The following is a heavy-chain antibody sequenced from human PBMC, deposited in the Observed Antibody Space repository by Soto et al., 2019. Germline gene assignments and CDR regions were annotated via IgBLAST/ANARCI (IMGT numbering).Heavy chain of an antibody. D-gene: IGHD3-10*01. CDR2: IYYSGST. CDR3: ARLPYYYGSGSYYMDV. V-gene: IGHV4-39*01. CDR1: GGSISSSSYY. Sequence: SETLSLTCTVSGGSISSSSYYWGWIRQPPGKGLEWIGGIYYSGSTYYNPSLKSRVTISVDTSKNQFSLKLSSVTAADTAVYYCARLPYYYGSGSYYMDVWGKGTTVTVSS. J-gene: IGHJ6*03.